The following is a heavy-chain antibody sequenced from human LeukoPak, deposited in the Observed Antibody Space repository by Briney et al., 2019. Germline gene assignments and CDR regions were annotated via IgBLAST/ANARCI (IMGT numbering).Heavy chain of an antibody. Sequence: PVGSLRLSPAASGFTASSNYMSSVRQGPGEGLGRGSVIYSGGSTYSADSVKGRYTISRYNSKNTRYLQINSLRPEDTAVYYSGRVAIVRGGIGWFDPWGQGTLVTVSS. D-gene: IGHD3-10*01. V-gene: IGHV3-66*01. CDR1: GFTASSNY. CDR3: GRVAIVRGGIGWFDP. J-gene: IGHJ5*02. CDR2: IYSGGST.